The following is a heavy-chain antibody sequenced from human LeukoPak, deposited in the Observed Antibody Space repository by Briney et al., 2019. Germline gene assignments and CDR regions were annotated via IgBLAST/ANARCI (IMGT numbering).Heavy chain of an antibody. CDR1: GFTFSSYW. CDR3: AKDRRAILGYFDL. J-gene: IGHJ2*01. Sequence: GGSLRLSCAASGFTFSSYWMHWVRQAPGKGLVWVSRINSDGSSTSYADSVKGRFTISRDNAKNTLYLQMNSLRAEDTAVYYCAKDRRAILGYFDLWGRGTLVTVSS. V-gene: IGHV3-74*01. CDR2: INSDGSST.